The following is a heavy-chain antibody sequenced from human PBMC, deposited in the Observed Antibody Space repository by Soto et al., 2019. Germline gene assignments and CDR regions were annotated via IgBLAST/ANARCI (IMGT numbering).Heavy chain of an antibody. Sequence: EVQLLESGGGLVQPGGSLRLSCAASGFTFSNYPINWVRQAPGKGLQWVSAITGNSDTFYADSVKGRLTVSRDNAKNTLYLQKNSLIAEDAGVYYGAKVNWNSGKDDDFWGQGTLVTVSS. CDR2: ITGNSDT. J-gene: IGHJ4*02. D-gene: IGHD1-20*01. CDR3: AKVNWNSGKDDDF. CDR1: GFTFSNYP. V-gene: IGHV3-23*01.